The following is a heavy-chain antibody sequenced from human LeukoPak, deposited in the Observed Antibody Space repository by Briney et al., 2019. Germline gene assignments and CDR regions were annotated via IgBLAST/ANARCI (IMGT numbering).Heavy chain of an antibody. J-gene: IGHJ4*02. CDR1: GGSISSGGYY. D-gene: IGHD6-19*01. CDR3: ARGAEYSSGWYYY. CDR2: IYYSGST. V-gene: IGHV4-31*03. Sequence: PSETLFLTCTVSGGSISSGGYYWSWIRQHPGTGLEWIGYIYYSGSTYYNPSLKSRVTISVDTSKNQFSLKLSSVTAADTAVYYCARGAEYSSGWYYYWGQGTLVTVSS.